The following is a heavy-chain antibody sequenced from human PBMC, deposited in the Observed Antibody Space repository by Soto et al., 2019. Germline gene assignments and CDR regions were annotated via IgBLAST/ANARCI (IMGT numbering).Heavy chain of an antibody. J-gene: IGHJ3*02. CDR1: GYPVTAYY. CDR2: INPATGAA. Sequence: QLHLVQSGAVVKKPGASVTVSCSASGYPVTAYYMHWVRQAPGRGLEWMGGINPATGAAKYTQTLQGRVTMARDTSTSTGFMELGGLNFEDQAGFYCARGGGVGVAGSAAFDMWGQGTLVTVSS. V-gene: IGHV1-2*02. D-gene: IGHD3-3*01. CDR3: ARGGGVGVAGSAAFDM.